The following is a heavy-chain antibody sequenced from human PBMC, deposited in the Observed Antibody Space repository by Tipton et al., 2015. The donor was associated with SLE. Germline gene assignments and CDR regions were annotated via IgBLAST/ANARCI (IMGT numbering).Heavy chain of an antibody. CDR1: GGSITNYY. J-gene: IGHJ5*02. CDR2: IYYTGTTT. D-gene: IGHD5-18*01. Sequence: TLSLTCIVSGGSITNYYWSWIRQPPGKGLEWIGSIYYTGTTTYYNSFLKSRVTMSVDTSKNQFSLRLTSVIAADTAVYYCARLHGYSYGLNWFDPWGQGTLISVSS. V-gene: IGHV4-59*04. CDR3: ARLHGYSYGLNWFDP.